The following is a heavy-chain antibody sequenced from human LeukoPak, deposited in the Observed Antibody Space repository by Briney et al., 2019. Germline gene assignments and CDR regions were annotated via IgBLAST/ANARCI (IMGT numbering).Heavy chain of an antibody. D-gene: IGHD3-22*01. CDR1: GFIFTNFW. V-gene: IGHV3-7*01. CDR3: ARDASGYYDA. J-gene: IGHJ5*02. CDR2: KRPDGSET. Sequence: GGSLRLSCAASGFIFTNFWMSWVRQAPGKGLEWVANKRPDGSETYYVGSVKGRFTVSRDNAKNSLYLQMSTLIGEDTAVYFCARDASGYYDAWGQGTLVTVSS.